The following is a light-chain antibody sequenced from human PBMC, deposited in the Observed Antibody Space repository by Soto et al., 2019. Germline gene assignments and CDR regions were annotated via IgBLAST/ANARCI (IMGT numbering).Light chain of an antibody. V-gene: IGKV3-20*01. Sequence: EIVLTQSPGTLSLSPGERATLSCRASQSVNNNFLAWYQQKPGQAPRLLIYDASSRATGIPDRFSGSGSGTDCTLTISRLEPEDFAVYSCQQYVTSPLTFGGGTKVEIK. J-gene: IGKJ4*01. CDR2: DAS. CDR3: QQYVTSPLT. CDR1: QSVNNNF.